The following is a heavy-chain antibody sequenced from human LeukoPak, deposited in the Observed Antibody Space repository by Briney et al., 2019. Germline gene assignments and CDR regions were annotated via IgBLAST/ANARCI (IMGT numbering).Heavy chain of an antibody. V-gene: IGHV3-7*01. CDR3: ARDGTWIQLWEYFGY. CDR2: IKQDGSEK. Sequence: GGSLRLSCAASGFTFSSYWMSWVRQAPGKGLEWVANIKQDGSEKYYVDSVKGRFTISRDNAKNSLYLQMNSLRAEDTAVYYCARDGTWIQLWEYFGYWGQGTLVTVSS. D-gene: IGHD5-18*01. CDR1: GFTFSSYW. J-gene: IGHJ4*02.